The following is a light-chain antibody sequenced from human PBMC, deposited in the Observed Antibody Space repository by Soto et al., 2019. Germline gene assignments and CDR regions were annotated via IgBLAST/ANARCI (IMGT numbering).Light chain of an antibody. Sequence: QSALTEPPYASGSPGQSVTFSCTETSSDVGGYNYVSWYQQHPGKAPNLMIYEVTKRPSGVPDRFSGSKSGNTASLTVSGLQADDEAEYYCCTYAGNNNLAFGGGTKLTVL. CDR3: CTYAGNNNLA. CDR1: SSDVGGYNY. V-gene: IGLV2-8*01. J-gene: IGLJ2*01. CDR2: EVT.